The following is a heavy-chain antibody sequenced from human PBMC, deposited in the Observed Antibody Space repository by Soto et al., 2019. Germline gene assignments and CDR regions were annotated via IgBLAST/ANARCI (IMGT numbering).Heavy chain of an antibody. J-gene: IGHJ4*02. CDR1: GFTFSNAW. CDR2: IKSKTDGGTT. D-gene: IGHD2-15*01. CDR3: TTGPPDIVLGAY. Sequence: GGSLRLSCAASGFTFSNAWMSWVRQAPGKGLEWVGRIKSKTDGGTTDYAAPVKGRFTISRDDSKNTLYLQMNSLKTEDTAVYYCTTGPPDIVLGAYWGQGTLVTVSS. V-gene: IGHV3-15*01.